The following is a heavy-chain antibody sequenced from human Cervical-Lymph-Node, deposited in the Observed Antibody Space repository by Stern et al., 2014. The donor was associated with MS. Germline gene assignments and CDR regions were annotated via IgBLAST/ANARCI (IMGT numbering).Heavy chain of an antibody. CDR2: IYGDDDT. CDR1: GFSLTTNGVA. V-gene: IGHV2-5*02. J-gene: IGHJ4*02. D-gene: IGHD6-6*01. CDR3: AHRDDWQLDFAY. Sequence: QVTLKESGPTLVIPTQTLTLTCTFSGFSLTTNGVAVGWIRQPPGKALGRLALIYGDDDTRYSPSLKSRLTITKDTSKNQVLLTMTNVEPVDTATYYCAHRDDWQLDFAYWGQGILVTVSS.